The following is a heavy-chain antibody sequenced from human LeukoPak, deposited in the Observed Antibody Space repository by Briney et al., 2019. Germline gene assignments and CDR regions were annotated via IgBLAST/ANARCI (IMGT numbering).Heavy chain of an antibody. CDR2: IDWDDDK. J-gene: IGHJ6*04. CDR3: ARSYYYGSGSYVYYYGMDV. D-gene: IGHD3-10*01. CDR1: GLSRSTRGMR. Sequence: SGPALMKPTPTLTLTFTFSGLSRSTRGMRVGWIRQPPGKALEWLTLIDWDDDKFYSTSRKTRHTISKDTTKRQMDLTMTTMDPVDTATYYCARSYYYGSGSYVYYYGMDVWGKGTTVTVSS. V-gene: IGHV2-70*04.